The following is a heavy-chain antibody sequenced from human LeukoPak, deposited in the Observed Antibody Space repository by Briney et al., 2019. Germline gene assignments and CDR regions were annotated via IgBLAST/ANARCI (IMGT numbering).Heavy chain of an antibody. CDR3: ARGTMIVASNWFDP. D-gene: IGHD3-22*01. J-gene: IGHJ5*02. CDR2: IKYDENDE. V-gene: IGHV3-30*02. CDR1: GFTFSSYD. Sequence: GGSLRLSCEASGFTFSSYDMHWARQAPGKGLEWVAFIKYDENDEHYADSVKGRFTVSRDNSKNTLYLQMNSLRAEDTAVYYCARGTMIVASNWFDPWGQGTLVTVSS.